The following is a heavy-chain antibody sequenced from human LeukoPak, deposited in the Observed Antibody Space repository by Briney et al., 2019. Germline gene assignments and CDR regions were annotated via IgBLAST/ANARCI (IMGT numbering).Heavy chain of an antibody. CDR1: GGSFSGYY. J-gene: IGHJ5*02. D-gene: IGHD3-22*01. Sequence: SETLSLTCAVSGGSFSGYYWSWIRQPPGKGLEWIGEINHSGSTNYNPSLKSRVTISVDTSKNQFSLKLSSVTAADTAVYYCARGGGDSSGYPNWFDPWGQGTLITVSS. CDR2: INHSGST. V-gene: IGHV4-34*01. CDR3: ARGGGDSSGYPNWFDP.